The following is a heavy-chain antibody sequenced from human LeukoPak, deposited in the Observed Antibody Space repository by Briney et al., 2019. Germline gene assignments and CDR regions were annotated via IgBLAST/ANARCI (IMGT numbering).Heavy chain of an antibody. Sequence: GGSLRLSCAASGFTFSSYAMHWVRQAPGKGLEGVAVISYDGSNKYYADSVKGRFTISRDNSKNTLYLQMNSLRAEDTAVYYCAHIVGATYVFSGYFDYWGQGTLVTVSS. CDR3: AHIVGATYVFSGYFDY. D-gene: IGHD1-26*01. CDR2: ISYDGSNK. V-gene: IGHV3-30-3*01. CDR1: GFTFSSYA. J-gene: IGHJ4*02.